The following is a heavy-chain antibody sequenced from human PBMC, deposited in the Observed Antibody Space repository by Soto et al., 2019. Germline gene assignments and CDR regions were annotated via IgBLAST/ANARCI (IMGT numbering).Heavy chain of an antibody. CDR3: AKSLTPTGHQYYYDSSGYYSVGY. D-gene: IGHD3-22*01. Sequence: GGSLRLSCAASGFTFSSYGMHWVRQAPGKGLEWVAVISYDGSNKYYADSVKGRFTISRDNSKNTLYLQMNSLRAEDTAVYYCAKSLTPTGHQYYYDSSGYYSVGYWGRGTLVNVSS. V-gene: IGHV3-30*18. J-gene: IGHJ4*02. CDR1: GFTFSSYG. CDR2: ISYDGSNK.